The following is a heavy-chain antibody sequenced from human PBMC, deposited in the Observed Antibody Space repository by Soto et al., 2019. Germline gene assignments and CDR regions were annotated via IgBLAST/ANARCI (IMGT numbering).Heavy chain of an antibody. CDR1: TFSMYS. CDR2: ISSGSAFI. D-gene: IGHD1-26*01. CDR3: TRDQGGSYDSWFDP. Sequence: GGSLRLSCNFTFSMYSMNWVRQAPGKGLEWVASISSGSAFIKYADSLKGRFSISRDNAKNSVSLQMNSLRLEDTAIYYCTRDQGGSYDSWFDPWGRGTLVTVS. V-gene: IGHV3-21*01. J-gene: IGHJ5*02.